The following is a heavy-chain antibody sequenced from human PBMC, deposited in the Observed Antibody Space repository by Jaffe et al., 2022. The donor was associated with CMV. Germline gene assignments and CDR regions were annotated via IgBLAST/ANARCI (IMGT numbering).Heavy chain of an antibody. Sequence: QVQLQQWGAGLLKPSETLSLTCAVYGGSFSGYYWSWIRQPPGKGLEWIGEINHSGSTNYNPSLKSRVTISVDTSKNQFSLKLSSVTAADTAVYYCARGISLYYYGSGSYFGPANWFDPWGQGTLVTVSS. CDR3: ARGISLYYYGSGSYFGPANWFDP. CDR2: INHSGST. D-gene: IGHD3-10*01. V-gene: IGHV4-34*01. J-gene: IGHJ5*02. CDR1: GGSFSGYY.